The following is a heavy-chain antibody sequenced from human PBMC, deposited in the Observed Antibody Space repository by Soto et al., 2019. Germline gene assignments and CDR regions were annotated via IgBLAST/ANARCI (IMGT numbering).Heavy chain of an antibody. CDR2: IWYDGSNK. D-gene: IGHD3-3*01. CDR1: GFTFSSYG. CDR3: AREIASTITIFGVVIEDYYYYGMDV. V-gene: IGHV3-33*01. Sequence: VRLSCAASGFTFSSYGMHWVRQAPGKGLEWVAVIWYDGSNKYYADSVKGRFTISRDNSKNTLYVQMNSLRAEVTAVYYCAREIASTITIFGVVIEDYYYYGMDVWGQGTTVTVSS. J-gene: IGHJ6*02.